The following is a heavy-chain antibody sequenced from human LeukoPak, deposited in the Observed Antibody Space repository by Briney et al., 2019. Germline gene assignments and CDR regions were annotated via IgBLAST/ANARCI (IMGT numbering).Heavy chain of an antibody. CDR1: GGSISSYY. Sequence: SETLSLTCTVSGGSISSYYWSWIRQPPGKGLEWIGYIYYSGSTSYNPSLKSRVTISVDTSKNQFSLKLSSVTAADTAVYYCARSGLGFVRRVVVAATRPYYYYYYMDVWGKGTTVTISS. D-gene: IGHD2-15*01. CDR2: IYYSGST. CDR3: ARSGLGFVRRVVVAATRPYYYYYYMDV. J-gene: IGHJ6*03. V-gene: IGHV4-59*01.